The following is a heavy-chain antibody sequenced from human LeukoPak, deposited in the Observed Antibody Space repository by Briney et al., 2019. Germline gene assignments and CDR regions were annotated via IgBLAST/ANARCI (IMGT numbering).Heavy chain of an antibody. Sequence: PSQTLSLTCTVSGGSISSGGYYWSWIRQHPGKGLEWIGYIYYSGSTNYNPSLKSRVTISVDTSKNQFSLKLSSVTAADTAVYYCARDSSSWSYYYYYGMDVWGQGTTVTVSS. D-gene: IGHD6-13*01. CDR1: GGSISSGGYY. CDR2: IYYSGST. J-gene: IGHJ6*02. CDR3: ARDSSSWSYYYYYGMDV. V-gene: IGHV4-31*03.